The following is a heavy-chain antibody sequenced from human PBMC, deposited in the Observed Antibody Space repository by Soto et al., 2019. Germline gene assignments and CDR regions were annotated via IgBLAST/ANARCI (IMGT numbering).Heavy chain of an antibody. CDR3: ARPHLDRPTYYGLDV. D-gene: IGHD3-16*01. J-gene: IGHJ6*02. V-gene: IGHV3-48*02. CDR1: GFTLSAYS. Sequence: EVQLVESGGGLVQPGGSLRLSCAASGFTLSAYSMNWVRQDPGKGLEWISFINSGSDTIYYGDSVKGRFTISRDNAKNALYLQMNSLRDDDTAVYYCARPHLDRPTYYGLDVWGQVTTVTVSS. CDR2: INSGSDTI.